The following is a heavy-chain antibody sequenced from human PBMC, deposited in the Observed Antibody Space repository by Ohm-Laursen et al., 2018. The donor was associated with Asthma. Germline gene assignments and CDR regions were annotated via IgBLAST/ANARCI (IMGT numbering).Heavy chain of an antibody. CDR1: GVAFTDSW. CDR3: VTDAWWSYVH. Sequence: SLRLSCSASGVAFTDSWMSWVRQLPGGSLEWVAKINPLGYEKYYMDSVRGRFTVSRGNAKNSLYLEMNSLRVEDTAVYYCVTDAWWSYVHWGLGTLVTVSS. J-gene: IGHJ4*02. V-gene: IGHV3-7*01. CDR2: INPLGYEK. D-gene: IGHD1-26*01.